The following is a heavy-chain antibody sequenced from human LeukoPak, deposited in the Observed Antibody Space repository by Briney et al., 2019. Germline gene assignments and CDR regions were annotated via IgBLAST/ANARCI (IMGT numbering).Heavy chain of an antibody. J-gene: IGHJ6*02. D-gene: IGHD2-2*01. CDR1: GFTFSSYA. CDR3: AKDEYQLLVGFYYYYYYGMDV. CDR2: ISYDGSNK. V-gene: IGHV3-30*18. Sequence: GGSLRLSCAASGFTFSSYAMHWVRQAPGKGLEWVAVISYDGSNKYYADSVKGRFTISRDNSKNTLYLQMNSLRAEDTAVYYCAKDEYQLLVGFYYYYYYGMDVWGQGTTVTVSS.